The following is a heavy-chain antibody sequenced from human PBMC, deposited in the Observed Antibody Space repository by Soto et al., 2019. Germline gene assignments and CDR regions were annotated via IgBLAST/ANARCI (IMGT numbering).Heavy chain of an antibody. CDR2: MNPNSGNT. D-gene: IGHD3-3*01. CDR3: ARGTTYYDFWSGYSRNDNWFDP. CDR1: GYTFTSYD. J-gene: IGHJ5*02. Sequence: ASVKVSCKASGYTFTSYDINWVRQATGQGLEWMGWMNPNSGNTGYAQKFQGRVTMTRNTSISTAYMELSSLRSEDTAVYYCARGTTYYDFWSGYSRNDNWFDPWGQGTLVTVSS. V-gene: IGHV1-8*01.